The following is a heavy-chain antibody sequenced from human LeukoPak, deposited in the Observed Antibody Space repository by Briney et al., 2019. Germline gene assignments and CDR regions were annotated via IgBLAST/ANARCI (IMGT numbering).Heavy chain of an antibody. CDR3: ATGIAAAGYFDY. V-gene: IGHV1-69*13. CDR1: GGTFSSYA. J-gene: IGHJ4*02. CDR2: IIPIFGTA. Sequence: ASVKVSCKASGGTFSSYAISWVRQATGQGLEWMGQIIPIFGTANYAQKFQGRVTITADESTSTAYMELSSLRSEDTAVYYCATGIAAAGYFDYWGQGTLVTVSS. D-gene: IGHD6-13*01.